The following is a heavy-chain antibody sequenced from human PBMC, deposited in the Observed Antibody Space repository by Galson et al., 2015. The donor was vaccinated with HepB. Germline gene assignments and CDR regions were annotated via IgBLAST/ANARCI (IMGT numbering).Heavy chain of an antibody. CDR1: GFTFSSYA. Sequence: LRLSCAASGFTFSSYAMHWVRQAPGKGLEWVAVISYDGSNKYYADSVKGRFTISRDNSKNTLYLQMNSLRAEDTAVYYCARGGYDLYAFDIWGQGTMVTVSS. D-gene: IGHD5-12*01. V-gene: IGHV3-30*04. CDR2: ISYDGSNK. J-gene: IGHJ3*02. CDR3: ARGGYDLYAFDI.